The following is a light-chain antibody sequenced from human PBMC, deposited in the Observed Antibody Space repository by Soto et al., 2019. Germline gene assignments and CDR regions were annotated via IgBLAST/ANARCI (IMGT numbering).Light chain of an antibody. CDR2: GAS. V-gene: IGKV3-15*01. Sequence: EIVLTQSPATLSVSPGESDALSCRASQSVRTKLAWYQQRPGQAPRLLIYGASTRATGIPARFSGSGSGTEFTLIITSLQSEDCGVYYCQQHNNWPPITFGQGTRLEI. CDR1: QSVRTK. J-gene: IGKJ5*01. CDR3: QQHNNWPPIT.